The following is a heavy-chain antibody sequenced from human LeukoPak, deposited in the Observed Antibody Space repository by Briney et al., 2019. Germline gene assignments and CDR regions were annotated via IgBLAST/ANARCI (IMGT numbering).Heavy chain of an antibody. D-gene: IGHD2-2*01. Sequence: GGSLRLSCAASGFTSSFFGMSWVRQAPGKGLEWVSAISGSGGSTYYADSVKGRFTISRDNSKNTLYLQMNSLRAEDTAVYYCAKAMQDVVVVPDAYFDYWGQGTLVTVSS. CDR3: AKAMQDVVVVPDAYFDY. CDR1: GFTSSFFG. CDR2: ISGSGGST. J-gene: IGHJ4*02. V-gene: IGHV3-23*01.